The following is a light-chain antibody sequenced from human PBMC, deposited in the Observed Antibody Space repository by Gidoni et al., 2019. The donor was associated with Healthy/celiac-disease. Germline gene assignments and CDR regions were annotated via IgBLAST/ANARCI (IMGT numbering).Light chain of an antibody. Sequence: QSALTKPASVSGSPGQSITISCTGTSSDVGSYNLVSWYQQHPGKAPKLMIYEGSKRPSGVSNRFSGSKSGNTASLTISGLQAEDDADYYCCSYAGSSTFVFGGGTKLTVL. CDR1: SSDVGSYNL. J-gene: IGLJ2*01. CDR3: CSYAGSSTFV. CDR2: EGS. V-gene: IGLV2-23*03.